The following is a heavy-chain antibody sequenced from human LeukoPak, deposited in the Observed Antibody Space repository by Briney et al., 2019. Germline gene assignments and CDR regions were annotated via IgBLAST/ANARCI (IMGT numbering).Heavy chain of an antibody. CDR1: VYSFTSYW. Sequence: GESLKISCKGSVYSFTSYWIGWVRQMPGKGLEWMGIIYPGDSDTRYSPSFQGQVTISADKSISTAYLQWSSLKASDTAMYYCARFRGYYYDSSGYYFDYWGQGTLVTASS. V-gene: IGHV5-51*01. D-gene: IGHD3-22*01. CDR2: IYPGDSDT. CDR3: ARFRGYYYDSSGYYFDY. J-gene: IGHJ4*02.